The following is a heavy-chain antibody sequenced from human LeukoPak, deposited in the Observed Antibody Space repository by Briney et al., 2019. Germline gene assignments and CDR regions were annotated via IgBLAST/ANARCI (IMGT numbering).Heavy chain of an antibody. CDR3: ARDQDDLGAYYSYCMDV. D-gene: IGHD3-3*01. Sequence: SQTLTLTCTASGGTISSGSYYWGWLRQPPGTGLEWIGRIYTSGGTNYNPSLKSRATISVYTSRSQLSLKLRSVTAADTAVDYCARDQDDLGAYYSYCMDVWGQGTTVTVSS. V-gene: IGHV4-61*02. J-gene: IGHJ6*02. CDR1: GGTISSGSYY. CDR2: IYTSGGT.